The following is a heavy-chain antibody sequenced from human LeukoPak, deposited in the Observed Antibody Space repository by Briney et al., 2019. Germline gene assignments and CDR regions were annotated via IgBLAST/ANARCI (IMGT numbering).Heavy chain of an antibody. D-gene: IGHD6-19*01. Sequence: GGSLRLSCAASGFTFSSYAMHWVRQAPGKGLEWVAVISYDGSNKYYADSVKGRFTISRDNSKNTLYLQMNSLRAEDTAVYYCARDDGLVQPYYYYGMDVWGQGTTVTVSS. J-gene: IGHJ6*02. V-gene: IGHV3-30-3*01. CDR2: ISYDGSNK. CDR3: ARDDGLVQPYYYYGMDV. CDR1: GFTFSSYA.